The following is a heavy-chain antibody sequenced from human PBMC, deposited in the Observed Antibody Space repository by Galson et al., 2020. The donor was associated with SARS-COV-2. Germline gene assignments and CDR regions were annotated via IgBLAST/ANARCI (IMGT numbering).Heavy chain of an antibody. CDR3: AREPREWLVLNYYYMDV. CDR1: GGSISSSNW. J-gene: IGHJ6*03. V-gene: IGHV4-4*02. CDR2: IYHSGST. Sequence: SETLSLTCAVSGGSISSSNWWSWVRQPPGKGLEWIGEIYHSGSTNYNPSLKSRVTISVDKSKNQFSLKLSSVTAADTALYYCAREPREWLVLNYYYMDVWGKGTTVTVSS. D-gene: IGHD6-19*01.